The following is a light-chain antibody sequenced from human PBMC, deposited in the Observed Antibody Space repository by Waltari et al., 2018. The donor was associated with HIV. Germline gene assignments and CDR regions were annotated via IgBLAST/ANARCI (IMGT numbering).Light chain of an antibody. Sequence: QSVLTQPPSASGTPGQRVTISCSGTTSNVGSKFVSWDQQLPGTAPKLLIYRDNRRPSGVPDRFSGSKSGASASLAISGLRSEDEGDYYCATWDGSLGGFYVFGAGTKVTVL. V-gene: IGLV1-47*01. J-gene: IGLJ1*01. CDR3: ATWDGSLGGFYV. CDR2: RDN. CDR1: TSNVGSKF.